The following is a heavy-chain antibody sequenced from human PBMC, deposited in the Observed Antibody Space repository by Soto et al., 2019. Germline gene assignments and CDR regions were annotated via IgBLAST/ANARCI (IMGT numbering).Heavy chain of an antibody. V-gene: IGHV5-51*01. J-gene: IGHJ4*02. CDR2: IYPGDSDT. D-gene: IGHD3-10*01. CDR1: GYSFSIYW. Sequence: PGESLKISCKVSGYSFSIYWIAWVRHMPGKGLEWMGIIYPGDSDTRYSPSFQGQVTISADKSISTAYLQWSSLKASDTAMYYCARASGSGSYYSPADSWGQGTLVTVSS. CDR3: ARASGSGSYYSPADS.